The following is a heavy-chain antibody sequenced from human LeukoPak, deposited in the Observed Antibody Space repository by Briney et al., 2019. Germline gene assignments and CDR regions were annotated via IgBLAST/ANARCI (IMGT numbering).Heavy chain of an antibody. CDR3: AKPGRDYYGSGSYYNYFDY. CDR2: ISWNSGSI. CDR1: GFTFDDYA. D-gene: IGHD3-10*01. Sequence: GGSLRLSCAASGFTFDDYAMHWVRQAPGKGLEWVSGISWNSGSIGYADSVKGRFTIPRDNAKNSLYLQMNSLRAEDAALYYCAKPGRDYYGSGSYYNYFDYWGQGTLVTVSS. V-gene: IGHV3-9*01. J-gene: IGHJ4*02.